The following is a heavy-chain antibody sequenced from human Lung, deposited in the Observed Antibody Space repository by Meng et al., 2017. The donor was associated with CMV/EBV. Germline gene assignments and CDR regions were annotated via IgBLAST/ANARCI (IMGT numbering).Heavy chain of an antibody. CDR2: LYPDGST. J-gene: IGHJ4*02. D-gene: IGHD2-2*01. V-gene: IGHV4-4*07. Sequence: GQLRERGPRLVTPSEPLSVTCFVSSDSITNSFWSWVRQPAGKGLEWIGRLYPDGSTDYNPSLSSRLTLSLDTSKIRFSLKLRSVTAADTAIYYCARTPVRFCNTHMCYAFDYWGQGALVTVSS. CDR1: SDSITNSF. CDR3: ARTPVRFCNTHMCYAFDY.